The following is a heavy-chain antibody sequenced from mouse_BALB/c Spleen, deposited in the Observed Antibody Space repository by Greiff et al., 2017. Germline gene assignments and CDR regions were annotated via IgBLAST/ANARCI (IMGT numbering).Heavy chain of an antibody. V-gene: IGHV1-54*03. CDR2: INPGSGGT. CDR3: ARWSLLWYGAMDY. J-gene: IGHJ4*01. D-gene: IGHD2-1*01. CDR1: GYAFTNYL. Sequence: QVQLKQSGAELVRPGTSVKVSCKASGYAFTNYLIEWVKQRPGQGLEWIGVINPGSGGTNYNEKFKGKATLTADKSSSTAYMQLSSLTSDDSAVYFCARWSLLWYGAMDYWGQGTSVTVSS.